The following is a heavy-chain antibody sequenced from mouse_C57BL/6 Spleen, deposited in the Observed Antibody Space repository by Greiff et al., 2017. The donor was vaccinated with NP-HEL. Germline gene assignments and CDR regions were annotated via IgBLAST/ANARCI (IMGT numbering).Heavy chain of an antibody. D-gene: IGHD1-1*01. CDR1: GYTFTSYD. CDR3: AREGNHYYGSSYWYFDV. CDR2: IYPRDGST. J-gene: IGHJ1*03. Sequence: QVQLQQSGPELVKPGASVKLSCKASGYTFTSYDINWVKQRPGQGLEWIGWIYPRDGSTKYNEKFKGKATLTVDQSSSTAYMELHSLTSEDSAVDVCAREGNHYYGSSYWYFDVWGTGTTVTVSS. V-gene: IGHV1-85*01.